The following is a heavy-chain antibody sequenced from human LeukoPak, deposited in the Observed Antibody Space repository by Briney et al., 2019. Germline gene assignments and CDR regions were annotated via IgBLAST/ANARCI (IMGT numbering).Heavy chain of an antibody. Sequence: GGSLRVSCAASGFTFTDAWMGWARQAPGRGLEWVGRVKSKARGGTTDYAAPVKGRFTIARDDSKDTVDLQMNSLKTEDTAVYYCTTDHFNWGRGTLVTVSS. CDR2: VKSKARGGTT. CDR3: TTDHFN. V-gene: IGHV3-15*01. CDR1: GFTFTDAW. J-gene: IGHJ4*02.